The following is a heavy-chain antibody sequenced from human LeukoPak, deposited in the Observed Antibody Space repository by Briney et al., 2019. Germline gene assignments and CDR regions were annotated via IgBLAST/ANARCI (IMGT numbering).Heavy chain of an antibody. CDR2: IYSGGST. Sequence: QPGGSLRLSCAASGFTVSSNYMSWVRQAPGKGLEWVSVIYSGGSTYYADSVKGRFTISRDNSKNTLYLRMNSLRAEDTAVYYCARTASRLGEDFDYWGQGTLVTVSS. CDR1: GFTVSSNY. V-gene: IGHV3-53*01. D-gene: IGHD6-6*01. J-gene: IGHJ4*02. CDR3: ARTASRLGEDFDY.